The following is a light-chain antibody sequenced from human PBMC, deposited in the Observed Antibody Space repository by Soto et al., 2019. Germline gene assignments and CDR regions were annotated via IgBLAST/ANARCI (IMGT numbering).Light chain of an antibody. CDR1: SSDVGGYNY. CDR3: SSYAGSLYV. V-gene: IGLV2-8*01. J-gene: IGLJ1*01. Sequence: QSALTQPPSASGSPGQSVTISCTGTSSDVGGYNYVSWYQQHPGKAPKLMIYEVSKRPSPVPDRFSGSKSGNTASLTVSGLQAEEEADYYCSSYAGSLYVFGTGTKLTVL. CDR2: EVS.